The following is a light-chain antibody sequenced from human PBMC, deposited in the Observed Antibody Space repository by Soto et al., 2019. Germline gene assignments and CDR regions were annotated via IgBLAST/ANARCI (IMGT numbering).Light chain of an antibody. Sequence: DIQMTQSPSSLSASVGDRVTITCRASQSIAGYLSLYQQRPGKAPKFLIYSASSLQRGVPSRFSGSGSGTDFSLTINGLQPEDFATYFCQQSFSVPITFGQGTRLEI. J-gene: IGKJ5*01. CDR2: SAS. CDR1: QSIAGY. CDR3: QQSFSVPIT. V-gene: IGKV1-39*01.